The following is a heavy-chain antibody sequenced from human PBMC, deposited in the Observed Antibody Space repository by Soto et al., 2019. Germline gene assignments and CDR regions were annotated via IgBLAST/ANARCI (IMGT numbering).Heavy chain of an antibody. D-gene: IGHD2-15*01. CDR1: GGSFSGYY. J-gene: IGHJ4*02. V-gene: IGHV4-34*01. CDR3: ARGNLIVVVVAATRKPAYYFDY. Sequence: QVQLQQWGAGLLKPSETLSLTCAVYGGSFSGYYWSWIRQPPGKGLEWIGEINHSGSTNYNPSLKSRVTISVDTSKNQFSLKLSSVTAADTAVYYCARGNLIVVVVAATRKPAYYFDYWGQGTLVTVSS. CDR2: INHSGST.